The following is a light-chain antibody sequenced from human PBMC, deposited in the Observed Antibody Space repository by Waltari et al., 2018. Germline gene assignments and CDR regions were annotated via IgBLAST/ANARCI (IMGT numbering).Light chain of an antibody. CDR3: QQSYTAPRT. CDR1: QSIRTF. J-gene: IGKJ1*01. Sequence: DIQMTQSPSSLSASVEDRVTITCRASQSIRTFVNWYQQKPGKAPKLLIYDASKLETAVPSRFSGSGSGTDFALAISSLQPEDFATYYCQQSYTAPRTFGQGTKVEVK. V-gene: IGKV1-39*01. CDR2: DAS.